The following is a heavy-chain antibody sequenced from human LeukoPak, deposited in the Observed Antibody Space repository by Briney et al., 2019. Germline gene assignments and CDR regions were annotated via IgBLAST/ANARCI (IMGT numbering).Heavy chain of an antibody. V-gene: IGHV3-53*01. CDR2: IYSDGST. CDR3: ARVGYSNYGPQAYYYYYMDV. CDR1: GFTASSNY. D-gene: IGHD4-11*01. Sequence: GGSLRLSCAASGFTASSNYMSSVRQAPGTGLKWVSVIYSDGSTYYADSVKGRFTISRDNSKNTLYLQMNSLRAEDTAVYYCARVGYSNYGPQAYYYYYMDVWGKGTTVTVSS. J-gene: IGHJ6*03.